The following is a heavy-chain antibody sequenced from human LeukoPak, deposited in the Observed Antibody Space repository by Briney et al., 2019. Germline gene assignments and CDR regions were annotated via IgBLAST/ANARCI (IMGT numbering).Heavy chain of an antibody. V-gene: IGHV3-15*01. CDR1: GFTFSNAW. Sequence: GGSLRLSCAASGFTFSNAWMSWVRQAPGKGLEWVGRIKSKTDGGTTDYAAPVKGRFTISRDDSKNTLYLQMNSLRAEDTAVYYCARILTGYYHFDYWGQGTLVTVSS. J-gene: IGHJ4*02. CDR3: ARILTGYYHFDY. CDR2: IKSKTDGGTT. D-gene: IGHD3-9*01.